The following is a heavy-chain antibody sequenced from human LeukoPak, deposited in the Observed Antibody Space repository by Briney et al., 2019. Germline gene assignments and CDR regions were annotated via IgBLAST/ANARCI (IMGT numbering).Heavy chain of an antibody. CDR2: IFGRGGSP. V-gene: IGHV3-23*01. Sequence: GGSLRLSCEASGFTFGSHAMSWVRQAPGKGLEWVAGIFGRGGSPHYADPVKGRFTISRDNSRNTVYLQINSLRAEDTAVYYCGKTTVGYSSGQKPAWPVDYWGQGTLVTVSS. J-gene: IGHJ4*02. CDR3: GKTTVGYSSGQKPAWPVDY. CDR1: GFTFGSHA. D-gene: IGHD5-18*01.